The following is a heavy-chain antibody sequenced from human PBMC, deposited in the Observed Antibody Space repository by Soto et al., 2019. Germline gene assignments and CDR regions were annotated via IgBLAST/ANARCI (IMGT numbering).Heavy chain of an antibody. Sequence: GGSLRLSCAASGFTFSSYAMSWVRQAPGKGLEWASAISGSGGSTYYADSVKGRFTISRDNSKDTLYLQMNSLRAEDTAVYYCAKDKGRGIAARTFDYWGQGTLVTVSS. V-gene: IGHV3-23*01. D-gene: IGHD6-6*01. CDR1: GFTFSSYA. CDR2: ISGSGGST. J-gene: IGHJ4*02. CDR3: AKDKGRGIAARTFDY.